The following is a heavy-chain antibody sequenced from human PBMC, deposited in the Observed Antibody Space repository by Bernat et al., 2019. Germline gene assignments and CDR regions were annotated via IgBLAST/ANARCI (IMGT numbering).Heavy chain of an antibody. CDR3: ARCQQWPPSGWFDP. CDR2: TYYRSMWYD. CDR1: GDSVSSNSAA. J-gene: IGHJ5*02. Sequence: QVQLQQSGPGLVKPSQTLSLTCAISGDSVSSNSAAWNWIRQSPSRGLEWLGRTYYRSMWYDDYAVSVKGRITINPDTSKNQFSLQLNSVTPEDTAVYYCARCQQWPPSGWFDPWGQGTLVTVSS. D-gene: IGHD6-19*01. V-gene: IGHV6-1*01.